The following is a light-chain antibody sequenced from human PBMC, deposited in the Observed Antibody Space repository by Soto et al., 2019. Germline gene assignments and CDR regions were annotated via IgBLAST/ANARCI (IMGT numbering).Light chain of an antibody. CDR1: SSNIGSFYD. CDR2: GDN. Sequence: QSVLTQPPSVSGAPGQRVTIPCTGSSSNIGSFYDVHWYQQLPGTVPKLLIYGDNNRPSGVPDRFSGSKSGTSASLAITGLQPEDEADYYGQSYDNSLSHVVFGGGTQLTVL. J-gene: IGLJ2*01. CDR3: QSYDNSLSHVV. V-gene: IGLV1-40*01.